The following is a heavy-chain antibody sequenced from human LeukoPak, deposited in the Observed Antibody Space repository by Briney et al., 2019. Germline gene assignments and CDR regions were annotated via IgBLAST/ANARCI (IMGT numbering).Heavy chain of an antibody. Sequence: KPGGTLRLSCAASGGTFRSYGMSWVRQAPGKGLEWVGRIKSKTDGGTTDYAAPVKGRFTISRDDSKNTLYLQMNSLKTEDTAVYYCTTDERYSYGPVIDYWGQGTLVTVSS. CDR2: IKSKTDGGTT. V-gene: IGHV3-15*01. J-gene: IGHJ4*02. CDR1: GGTFRSYG. CDR3: TTDERYSYGPVIDY. D-gene: IGHD5-18*01.